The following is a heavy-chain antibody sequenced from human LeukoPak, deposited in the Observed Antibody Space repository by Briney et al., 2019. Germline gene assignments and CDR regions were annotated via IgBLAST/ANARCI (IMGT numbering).Heavy chain of an antibody. D-gene: IGHD6-19*01. CDR3: AKHVRTSVWFFDF. Sequence: GGSLRLSCAASGFTFSSDALSWVRQAPGKGLEWVSLISGSGLGTDYADSVKGRFTISRDNSNNTLYLQMNSLKAEDTAVYYCAKHVRTSVWFFDFWGQGTLVTVSP. CDR1: GFTFSSDA. V-gene: IGHV3-23*01. J-gene: IGHJ4*02. CDR2: ISGSGLGT.